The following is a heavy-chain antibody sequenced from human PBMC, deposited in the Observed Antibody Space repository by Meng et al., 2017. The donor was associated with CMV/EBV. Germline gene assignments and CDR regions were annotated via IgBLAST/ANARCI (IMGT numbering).Heavy chain of an antibody. Sequence: VTVSCKASGYTFTGYYMHWVRQAPGQGLAWMGWINPNSGGTNYAQKFQGRVTMTRDTSISTAYMELSRLRSDDTAVYYCARGRTTDYYYYGMDVWGQGTTVTVSS. J-gene: IGHJ6*02. CDR3: ARGRTTDYYYYGMDV. D-gene: IGHD4-11*01. CDR2: INPNSGGT. CDR1: GYTFTGYY. V-gene: IGHV1-2*02.